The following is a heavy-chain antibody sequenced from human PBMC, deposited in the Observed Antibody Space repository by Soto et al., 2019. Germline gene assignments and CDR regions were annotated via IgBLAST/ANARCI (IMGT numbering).Heavy chain of an antibody. Sequence: RASVKVSCQASGYTFNGYYMHWVRQAPGQGLEWMGWINPNSGGTNYAQKFQGWVTMTRDTSISTAYMELSRLRSDDTAVYYCARGPLAPDIVVVPAANGYNWFDPWG. CDR3: ARGPLAPDIVVVPAANGYNWFDP. CDR2: INPNSGGT. J-gene: IGHJ5*02. D-gene: IGHD2-2*01. CDR1: GYTFNGYY. V-gene: IGHV1-2*04.